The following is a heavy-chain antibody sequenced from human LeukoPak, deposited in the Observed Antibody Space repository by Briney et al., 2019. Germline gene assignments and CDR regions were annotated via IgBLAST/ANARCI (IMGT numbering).Heavy chain of an antibody. CDR2: IIPIFGTA. CDR1: GGTFSSYA. V-gene: IGHV1-69*05. CDR3: VRESPYSGYRQYYYYYMDV. D-gene: IGHD5-12*01. Sequence: SVKVSCKASGGTFSSYAISWVRQAPGQGLEWMGGIIPIFGTANYAQKFQGRVTITTDESTSTAYMELSSLRSEDTAVYYCVRESPYSGYRQYYYYYMDVWGKGTTVTVSS. J-gene: IGHJ6*03.